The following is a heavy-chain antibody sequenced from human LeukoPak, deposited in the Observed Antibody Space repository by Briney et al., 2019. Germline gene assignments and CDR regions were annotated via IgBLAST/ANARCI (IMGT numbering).Heavy chain of an antibody. Sequence: GGSLRLSCAASGFAFSSYAMSWVRQAPGKGLEWVSGVSGSGGSTYYADSVKGRFTISRDNSKNTLYLQMNSLRAEDTAVYYCAKVRGIVATIYDAFDIWGQGTMVTVSS. CDR2: VSGSGGST. J-gene: IGHJ3*02. CDR1: GFAFSSYA. V-gene: IGHV3-23*01. CDR3: AKVRGIVATIYDAFDI. D-gene: IGHD5-12*01.